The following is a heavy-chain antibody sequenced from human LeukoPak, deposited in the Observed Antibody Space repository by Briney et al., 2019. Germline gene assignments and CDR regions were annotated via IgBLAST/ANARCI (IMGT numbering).Heavy chain of an antibody. CDR1: GFTFSSYE. D-gene: IGHD6-13*01. V-gene: IGHV3-48*03. J-gene: IGHJ4*02. CDR2: ISNTGSTI. CDR3: ARVSSWYFGHFDY. Sequence: PGGSLRLSCAASGFTFSSYEMIWVRQAPGKGLEWVSYISNTGSTIYYADSVKGRFTISRDNAKNSLYLQMNSLRAEDTAVYYCARVSSWYFGHFDYWGQGTLVTVSS.